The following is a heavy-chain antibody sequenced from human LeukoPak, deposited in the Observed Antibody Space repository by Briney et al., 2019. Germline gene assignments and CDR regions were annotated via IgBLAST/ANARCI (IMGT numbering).Heavy chain of an antibody. CDR2: ISSSSSYI. D-gene: IGHD3-10*02. CDR1: GFTFSSYS. V-gene: IGHV3-21*05. CDR3: AELGITMIGGV. Sequence: GGSLRLSCAASGFTFSSYSMMWVRQAPGKGLEWVSYISSSSSYIYYADSVKGRFTISRDNAKNSLYLQMNSLRAEDTAVYYCAELGITMIGGVWGKGTTVTISS. J-gene: IGHJ6*04.